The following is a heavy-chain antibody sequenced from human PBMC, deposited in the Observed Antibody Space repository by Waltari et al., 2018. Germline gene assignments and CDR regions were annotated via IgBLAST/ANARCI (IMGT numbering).Heavy chain of an antibody. CDR1: RFTFSNYE. CDR2: ISSSGTTK. Sequence: EVHLVESGGGLVQPGGSLRLSCAVSRFTFSNYELNWVRQAPGQGLEWVSYISSSGTTKYYADSVKGRFTISRDNAKNSLYLQMNSLRVDDTAAYYCARVYGSGNTGGFFDYWGQGTLVTVSS. J-gene: IGHJ4*02. CDR3: ARVYGSGNTGGFFDY. V-gene: IGHV3-48*03. D-gene: IGHD3-10*01.